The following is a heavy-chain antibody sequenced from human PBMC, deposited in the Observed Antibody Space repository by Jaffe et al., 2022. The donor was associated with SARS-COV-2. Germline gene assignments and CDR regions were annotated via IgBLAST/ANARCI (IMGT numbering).Heavy chain of an antibody. Sequence: QVQLVESGGGVVQPGRSLRLSCSTSGFTFNNYGMHWVRQTPDKGLEWVALVWYDGSIKYYADSVKGRFTISRDNSNSTVYLQMNSLRVDDTAVYYCARDPVPREVRWYFDYWGQGTPVTVSS. J-gene: IGHJ4*02. D-gene: IGHD3-10*01. V-gene: IGHV3-33*08. CDR1: GFTFNNYG. CDR3: ARDPVPREVRWYFDY. CDR2: VWYDGSIK.